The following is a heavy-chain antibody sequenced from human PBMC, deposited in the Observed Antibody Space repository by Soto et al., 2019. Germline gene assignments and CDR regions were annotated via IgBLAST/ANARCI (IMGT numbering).Heavy chain of an antibody. CDR3: ARPRMRTGRAPPHNWFDP. J-gene: IGHJ5*02. CDR2: MNPNSGNT. V-gene: IGHV1-8*01. CDR1: GYTFTSYD. Sequence: QVQLVQSGAEVKKPGASVKVSCKASGYTFTSYDINWVRQATGQGLEWMGWMNPNSGNTGYAQKFQGRVTMTRNNSISTAYMELSSLRSEDTGVYYCARPRMRTGRAPPHNWFDPWGQGTLVTGSS.